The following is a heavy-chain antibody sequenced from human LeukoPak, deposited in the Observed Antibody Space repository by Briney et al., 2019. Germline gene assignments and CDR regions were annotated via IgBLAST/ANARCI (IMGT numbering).Heavy chain of an antibody. CDR1: GFTFSTFP. J-gene: IGHJ4*02. V-gene: IGHV3-23*01. D-gene: IGHD5-12*01. CDR2: VHGSGTDT. CDR3: AKTSRRDSAYDSPFDY. Sequence: GGSLRFSGAASGFTFSTFPMTWVRQAPGKGLEWVSAVHGSGTDTYYADSVKGRFTISRDNSKNTLYLQMNSLRAEDTAIYYCAKTSRRDSAYDSPFDYWGQGTLVTVSS.